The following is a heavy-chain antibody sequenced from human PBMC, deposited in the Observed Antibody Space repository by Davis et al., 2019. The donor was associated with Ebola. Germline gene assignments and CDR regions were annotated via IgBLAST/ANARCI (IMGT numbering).Heavy chain of an antibody. D-gene: IGHD2-2*01. J-gene: IGHJ4*02. CDR2: IYHSGST. V-gene: IGHV4-4*02. CDR3: ASVVPAAGGDY. Sequence: MPGGSLRLSCAVSGGSISSSNWWSWVRQPPGKGLEWIGEIYHSGSTNYNPSLKSRVTISVDKSKNQFSLKLSSVTAADTAVYYCASVVPAAGGDYWGQGTLVTVSS. CDR1: GGSISSSNW.